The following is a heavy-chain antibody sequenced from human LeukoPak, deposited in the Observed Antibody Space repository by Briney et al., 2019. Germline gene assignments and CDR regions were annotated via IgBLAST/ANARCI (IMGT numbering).Heavy chain of an antibody. Sequence: GASVKVSCKASGGTFSSYAISWVRQAPGQGLEWMGRIIPILGIPNYAQKFQGRVTITADKSTTTAYMELSSLRSEDTAVYYCATEAIVVVTARDYWYLDLWGRGTLVTVSS. D-gene: IGHD2-21*02. J-gene: IGHJ2*01. V-gene: IGHV1-69*04. CDR1: GGTFSSYA. CDR2: IIPILGIP. CDR3: ATEAIVVVTARDYWYLDL.